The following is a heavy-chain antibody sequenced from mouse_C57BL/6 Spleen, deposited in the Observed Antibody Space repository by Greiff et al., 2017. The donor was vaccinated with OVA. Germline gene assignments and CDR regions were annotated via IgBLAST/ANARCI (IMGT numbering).Heavy chain of an antibody. V-gene: IGHV1-19*01. CDR3: ARSIYYDFYYAMDY. CDR2: INPYNGGT. J-gene: IGHJ4*01. Sequence: EVQLQQSGPVLVKPGASVKMSCKASGYTFTDYYMNWVKQSHGKSLEWIGVINPYNGGTSYNQKFKGKATLTVDKSSSTAYMELNSLTSEDSAVYYCARSIYYDFYYAMDYWGQGTSVTVSS. CDR1: GYTFTDYY. D-gene: IGHD2-4*01.